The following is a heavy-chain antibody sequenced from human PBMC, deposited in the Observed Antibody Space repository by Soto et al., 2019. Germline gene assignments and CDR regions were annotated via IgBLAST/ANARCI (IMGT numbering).Heavy chain of an antibody. CDR3: ARGLVDSGGNCFDS. J-gene: IGHJ4*02. CDR1: GFSINSYD. D-gene: IGHD4-17*01. CDR2: MNPKSGNT. Sequence: QVQLVQSGAALKKPGASVKVSCTASGFSINSYDMNWVRQATGQGLEWMGWMNPKSGNTGFAEKCHGRVKMTCNTSTGTVYLEISSLRPEDTAVYYCARGLVDSGGNCFDSWGQGTQVTVSS. V-gene: IGHV1-8*01.